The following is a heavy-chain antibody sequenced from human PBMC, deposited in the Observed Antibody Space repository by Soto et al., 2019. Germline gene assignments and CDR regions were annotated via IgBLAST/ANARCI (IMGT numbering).Heavy chain of an antibody. Sequence: GGSLRLSCAASGFMFSAYWMSWVRQAPGKGLEWVANIHGDGGKIYYADSVKGRFTISRDNSQNTLYLQMNSLRAEDTAVYYCARDFKKGSYLDYWGQGTPVTVSS. V-gene: IGHV3-7*01. CDR1: GFMFSAYW. D-gene: IGHD3-10*01. J-gene: IGHJ4*02. CDR3: ARDFKKGSYLDY. CDR2: IHGDGGKI.